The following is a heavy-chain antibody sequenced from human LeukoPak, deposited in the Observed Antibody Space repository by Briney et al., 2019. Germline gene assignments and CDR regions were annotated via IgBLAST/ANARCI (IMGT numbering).Heavy chain of an antibody. CDR1: GFTFSSYE. CDR2: ISGSGGST. CDR3: VKSGYNRFDY. Sequence: GGSLRLSCAASGFTFSSYEMNWDRQAPGKGLEWVSSISGSGGSTYYADSVKGRFTISRDTSKNTLYLQMNSLRAADTAVYYCVKSGYNRFDYWGQGALVTVSS. D-gene: IGHD5-24*01. J-gene: IGHJ4*02. V-gene: IGHV3-23*01.